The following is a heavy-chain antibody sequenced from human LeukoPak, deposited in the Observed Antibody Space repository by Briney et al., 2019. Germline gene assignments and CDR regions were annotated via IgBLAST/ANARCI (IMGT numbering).Heavy chain of an antibody. CDR2: IYYSGST. D-gene: IGHD6-13*01. Sequence: SETLSLTCTVSGGSISSYYWSWIRQPPGKGLEWIGYIYYSGSTNYNPSLKSRVTISVDTSKNQSSLKLSSVTAADTAVYYCARQLVRWFDPWGQGTLVTVSS. V-gene: IGHV4-59*01. J-gene: IGHJ5*02. CDR3: ARQLVRWFDP. CDR1: GGSISSYY.